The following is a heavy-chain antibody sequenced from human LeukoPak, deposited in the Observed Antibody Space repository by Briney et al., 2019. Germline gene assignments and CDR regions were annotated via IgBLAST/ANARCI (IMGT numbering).Heavy chain of an antibody. J-gene: IGHJ4*02. Sequence: PSEALSLTCIVSGGSMSSYYWSWIRPPPGRGLEWVGYIYYSGSTKYNPSLKSRVTISVDTSKNQLSLKLGSVTAADTAVYYCARGARAGYNLERFDYWGQGTLVTVSS. CDR2: IYYSGST. D-gene: IGHD5-24*01. CDR3: ARGARAGYNLERFDY. CDR1: GGSMSSYY. V-gene: IGHV4-59*08.